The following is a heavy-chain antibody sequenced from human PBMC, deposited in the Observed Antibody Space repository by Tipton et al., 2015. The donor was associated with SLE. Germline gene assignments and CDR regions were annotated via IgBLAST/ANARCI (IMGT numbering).Heavy chain of an antibody. CDR1: GYSISSGYY. CDR3: ARLNRYDAFDI. V-gene: IGHV4-38-2*01. Sequence: TLSLTCAVSGYSISSGYYWGWIRQPPGKGLEWIGSIYHSGSTYYNPSLKSRVTISVDTSKNQFSLKLSSVTAADTAVYYCARLNRYDAFDIWGQGTMVTVSS. J-gene: IGHJ3*02. CDR2: IYHSGST. D-gene: IGHD1-14*01.